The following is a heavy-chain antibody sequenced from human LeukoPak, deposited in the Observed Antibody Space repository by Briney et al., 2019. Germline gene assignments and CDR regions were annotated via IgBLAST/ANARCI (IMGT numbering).Heavy chain of an antibody. Sequence: ASETLSLTCTVSGGSITSYYWSWIRQPPGKGLEWIGYIYYSGSTNYNSSLKSRLTILVDTSKNQFSLKLTSVTAADTAVYYCARHAPSGGYFDYWGQGTLVTVSS. CDR3: ARHAPSGGYFDY. CDR2: IYYSGST. CDR1: GGSITSYY. J-gene: IGHJ4*02. D-gene: IGHD3-10*01. V-gene: IGHV4-59*08.